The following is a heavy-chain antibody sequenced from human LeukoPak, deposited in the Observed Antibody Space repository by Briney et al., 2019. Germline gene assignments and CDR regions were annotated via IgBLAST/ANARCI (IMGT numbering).Heavy chain of an antibody. CDR1: GYTFTGYY. D-gene: IGHD3-3*01. V-gene: IGHV1-2*02. CDR3: ARDTGWNLRFLEWEFDY. CDR2: INPNSGGT. J-gene: IGHJ4*02. Sequence: ASVKVSCKASGYTFTGYYMHWARQAPGQGLEWMGWINPNSGGTNYAQKFQGRVTMTRDTSISTAYMELSRLRSDDTAVYYCARDTGWNLRFLEWEFDYWGQGTLVTVSS.